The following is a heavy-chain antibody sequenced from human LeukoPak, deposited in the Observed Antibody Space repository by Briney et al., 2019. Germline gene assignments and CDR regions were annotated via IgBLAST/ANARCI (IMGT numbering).Heavy chain of an antibody. Sequence: GGSLRLSCAASGTFSSYWMHWVRQAPGKGLVWVSRINSDGTSTTYADSVKGRFTVSRDNAKNTLYLQMNSLRAEDTAVCYRARGELSYLRLLDYWGQGTLVTVSS. CDR1: GTFSSYW. CDR2: INSDGTST. V-gene: IGHV3-74*01. J-gene: IGHJ4*02. D-gene: IGHD1-26*01. CDR3: ARGELSYLRLLDY.